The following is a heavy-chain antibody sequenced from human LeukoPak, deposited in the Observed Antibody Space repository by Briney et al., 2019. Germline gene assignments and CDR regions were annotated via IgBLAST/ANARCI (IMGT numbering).Heavy chain of an antibody. CDR1: GGSISSYY. J-gene: IGHJ5*02. CDR2: IYTSGST. Sequence: NSSETLSLTCTVSGGSISSYYWSWIRQPAGKGLEWIGRIYTSGSTNYNPSLKSRVTMSVDTSKNQFSLKLSSVTAADTAVYYCAREPPGGGKAGWHEENWFDPWGQGTLVTVSS. D-gene: IGHD6-19*01. CDR3: AREPPGGGKAGWHEENWFDP. V-gene: IGHV4-4*07.